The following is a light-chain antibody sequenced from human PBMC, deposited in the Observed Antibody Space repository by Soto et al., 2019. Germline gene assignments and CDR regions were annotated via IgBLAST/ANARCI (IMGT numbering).Light chain of an antibody. CDR1: QSVSSN. CDR2: GAS. CDR3: QQYNNWPLT. J-gene: IGKJ1*01. Sequence: EIVMTQSPATLSVSPGERATPSCRASQSVSSNLAWYQQKPGQSPRLLIYGASTRATGIPARFSGSGSGTEFTLPISSLQSEDFAVYYCQQYNNWPLTFGQGTKVDIK. V-gene: IGKV3-15*01.